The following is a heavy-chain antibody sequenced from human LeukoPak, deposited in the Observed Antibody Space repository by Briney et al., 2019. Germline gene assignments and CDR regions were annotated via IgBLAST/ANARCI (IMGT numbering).Heavy chain of an antibody. V-gene: IGHV3-7*03. Sequence: PGGSLRLSCGASRFTFSNYWMSWVRQAPGKGLEWVANIKEDGSEKDYVDSVKGRFTISRDNAKNSLYLQMNSLRAEDTALYYCAKVGDSLTTMDYWGQGTLVTVSS. CDR2: IKEDGSEK. CDR3: AKVGDSLTTMDY. J-gene: IGHJ4*02. CDR1: RFTFSNYW. D-gene: IGHD4-11*01.